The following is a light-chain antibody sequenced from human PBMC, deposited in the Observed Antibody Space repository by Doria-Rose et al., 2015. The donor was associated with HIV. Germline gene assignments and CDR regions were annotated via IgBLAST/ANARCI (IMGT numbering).Light chain of an antibody. CDR3: QQYSQWPPYT. J-gene: IGKJ2*01. Sequence: EIVMTQSPATLSVSPGERATLSCRASQGIGSDLAWYQQKPGQAPRLLIYRASIRATGIPPRFTGGGSGTEFTLTISCLQSEDFAVYFCQQYSQWPPYTFGQGTKLEVK. CDR2: RAS. V-gene: IGKV3-15*01. CDR1: QGIGSD.